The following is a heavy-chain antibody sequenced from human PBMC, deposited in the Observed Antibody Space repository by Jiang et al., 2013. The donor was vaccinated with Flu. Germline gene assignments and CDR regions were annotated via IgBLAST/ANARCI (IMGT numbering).Heavy chain of an antibody. CDR2: VYYSGST. D-gene: IGHD4-23*01. CDR3: ARHGDGGRFDY. Sequence: GSGLVKPSETLSLTCTVSGGSISSYYWSWIRQPPGKGLEWIGYVYYSGSTHYNPSLESRVTISVDTSENQFSLKLMSVTAADTALYYCARHGDGGRFDYWGQGTLVTVSS. V-gene: IGHV4-59*08. CDR1: GGSISSYY. J-gene: IGHJ4*02.